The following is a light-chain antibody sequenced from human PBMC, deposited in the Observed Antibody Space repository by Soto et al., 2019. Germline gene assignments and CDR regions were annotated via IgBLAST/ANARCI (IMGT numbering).Light chain of an antibody. CDR2: AAS. Sequence: DIQMTQSPSSLSASVGDRVTITCRASQGITYYLAWYQQKPGKVPKLLIYAASTLQSGVPSRFSGGGSGADFTLTISRLQPEDGATYYCQNYNSAPLTFGGGTKVEIK. CDR3: QNYNSAPLT. V-gene: IGKV1-27*01. CDR1: QGITYY. J-gene: IGKJ4*01.